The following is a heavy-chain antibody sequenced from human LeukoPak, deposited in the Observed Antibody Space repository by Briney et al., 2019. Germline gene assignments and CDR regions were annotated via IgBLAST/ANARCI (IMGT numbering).Heavy chain of an antibody. CDR1: GYSFTSYW. J-gene: IGHJ3*02. Sequence: KCGESLKISCKCSGYSFTSYWIGWVRQMPGKGLEWMGIIYPGDSDTRYSPSFQGQVTISADKSISTAYLQWSSLKASDTAMYYCARSWGYGGNRQAFDIWGQGTMVTVSS. CDR3: ARSWGYGGNRQAFDI. D-gene: IGHD4-23*01. V-gene: IGHV5-51*01. CDR2: IYPGDSDT.